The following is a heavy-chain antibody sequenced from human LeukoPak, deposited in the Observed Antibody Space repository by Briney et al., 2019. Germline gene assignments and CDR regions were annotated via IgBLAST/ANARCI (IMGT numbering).Heavy chain of an antibody. Sequence: GGSLRLSCAASGFTFSSYGMHWVRQAPGKGLEWVAVISYDGSNKYYADSVKGRFTISRDNSKNTLYLQMNSLRAEDKAVYYCAKLTDNGAFDYWGQGTLVTVSS. CDR2: ISYDGSNK. J-gene: IGHJ4*02. CDR3: AKLTDNGAFDY. V-gene: IGHV3-30*18. CDR1: GFTFSSYG. D-gene: IGHD4-17*01.